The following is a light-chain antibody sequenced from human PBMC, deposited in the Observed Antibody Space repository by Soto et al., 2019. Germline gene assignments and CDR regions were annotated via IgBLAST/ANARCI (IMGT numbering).Light chain of an antibody. CDR1: QGISSY. J-gene: IGKJ5*01. CDR3: QQANSFPIT. V-gene: IGKV1-8*01. CDR2: AAY. Sequence: AIRMTQSPSSLSASTGHRVTITGRASQGISSYLAWYQQKPGKARKLLIYAAYTLQSGVTSRFSGSGSGTNFTLTISSLQPEDFATYYCQQANSFPITVGQGTRLEI.